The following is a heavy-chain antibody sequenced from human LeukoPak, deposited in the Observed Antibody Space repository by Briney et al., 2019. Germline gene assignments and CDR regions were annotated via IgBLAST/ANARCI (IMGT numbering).Heavy chain of an antibody. CDR1: GGSLSSYY. J-gene: IGHJ4*02. D-gene: IGHD3-10*01. CDR3: ARDYGSGSYEFSY. V-gene: IGHV4-4*07. Sequence: SETLSLTCTVSGGSLSSYYWSWIRQPAGKGLEWIGRIYTGGSTNYNPSLKSRVTMSVDTSKNQFSLKLNSVTAADTAVYYCARDYGSGSYEFSYWGQGTLVTVSS. CDR2: IYTGGST.